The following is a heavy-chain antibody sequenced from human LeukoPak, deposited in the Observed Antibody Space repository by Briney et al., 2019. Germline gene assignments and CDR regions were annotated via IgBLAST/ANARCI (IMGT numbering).Heavy chain of an antibody. D-gene: IGHD3-22*01. CDR2: IYYSGST. V-gene: IGHV4-31*03. CDR3: ARAVRGTHYYDSSGPSDY. Sequence: SQTLSLTSTVSGGSISSGGYYWSWIRQHPGKGLEWIGYIYYSGSTYYNPSLKSRVTISVDTSKNQFSLKLSSVTAADTAVYYCARAVRGTHYYDSSGPSDYWGQGTLVTVSS. J-gene: IGHJ4*02. CDR1: GGSISSGGYY.